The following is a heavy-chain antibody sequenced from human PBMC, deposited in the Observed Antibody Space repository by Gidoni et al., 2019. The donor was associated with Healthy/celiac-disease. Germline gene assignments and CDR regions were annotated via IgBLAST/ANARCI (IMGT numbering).Heavy chain of an antibody. CDR1: GVTFSSDT. CDR3: ARDSYYDFWSGYYTPSYYYYYMDV. V-gene: IGHV3-48*01. J-gene: IGHJ6*03. CDR2: ISSSSSTI. D-gene: IGHD3-3*01. Sequence: EVQLVESGGGLVQPGGSLRLSWEASGVTFSSDTMTLVRTAPGKGLEWVSYISSSSSTIYYAASVKGRFTISRDNAKNSLYLQMNSLRAEDTAVYYCARDSYYDFWSGYYTPSYYYYYMDVWGKGTTVTVSS.